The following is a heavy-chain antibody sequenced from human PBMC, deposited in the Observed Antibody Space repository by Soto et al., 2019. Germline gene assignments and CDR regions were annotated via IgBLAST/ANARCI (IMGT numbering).Heavy chain of an antibody. Sequence: SVKVSCKASGGTFSSYAISWVRQAPGQGLEWMGGIIPIFGTANYAQKFQGRVTITADESTSTAYMELSSLRSEDTAVYYCARVGVSGWAPDYYGMDVWGQGTRSPSP. CDR3: ARVGVSGWAPDYYGMDV. CDR2: IIPIFGTA. J-gene: IGHJ6*02. D-gene: IGHD6-19*01. CDR1: GGTFSSYA. V-gene: IGHV1-69*13.